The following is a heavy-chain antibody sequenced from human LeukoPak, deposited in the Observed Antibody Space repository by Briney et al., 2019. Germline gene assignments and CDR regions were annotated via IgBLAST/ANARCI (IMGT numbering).Heavy chain of an antibody. CDR1: GYTLTGYY. J-gene: IGHJ4*02. Sequence: GASVKVSCKASGYTLTGYYMHWVRQAPGQGLEWMGRINPNRGGTHYAQKLQGRVHITRDTYISTHYVELSSLRSDHTDGYCCASGPGARAPRWYSGCWFIDYWGQGTLVSVSS. CDR3: ASGPGARAPRWYSGCWFIDY. CDR2: INPNRGGT. V-gene: IGHV1-2*05. D-gene: IGHD6-19*01.